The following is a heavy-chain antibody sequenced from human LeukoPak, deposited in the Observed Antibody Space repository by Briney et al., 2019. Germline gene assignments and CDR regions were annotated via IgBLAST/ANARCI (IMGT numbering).Heavy chain of an antibody. J-gene: IGHJ4*02. Sequence: GGSLRLSCAASGFTFSTDWMSWVRQAPGKGLEWVANIKQDGSENYYVDSVKDRFTISRDNAKNSLFLQMNSLRAEDTAVYYCARHVALSYWGQGALVTVSS. CDR2: IKQDGSEN. CDR3: ARHVALSY. CDR1: GFTFSTDW. V-gene: IGHV3-7*01. D-gene: IGHD2-21*01.